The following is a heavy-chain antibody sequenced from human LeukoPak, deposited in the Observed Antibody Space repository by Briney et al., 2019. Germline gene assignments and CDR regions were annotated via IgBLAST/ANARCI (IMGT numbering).Heavy chain of an antibody. D-gene: IGHD6-19*01. CDR2: IIPILGIA. V-gene: IGHV1-69*04. Sequence: ASVKVSCKAPGGTFSSYAISWVRQAPGQGLEWMGRIIPILGIANYAQKFQGRVTITADKSTSTAYMELSSLRSEDTAVYYCARDRVAVAGNFDYWGQGTLVTVSS. J-gene: IGHJ4*02. CDR3: ARDRVAVAGNFDY. CDR1: GGTFSSYA.